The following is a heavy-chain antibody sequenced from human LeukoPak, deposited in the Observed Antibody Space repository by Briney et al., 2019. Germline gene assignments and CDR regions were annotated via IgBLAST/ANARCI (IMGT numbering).Heavy chain of an antibody. CDR2: IYPGDSDT. Sequence: GESLKISCKGSGYSFTSYWIVWVRQMPGKGLEWMGIIYPGDSDTRYSPSFQGQVTISADKSISTAYLQWSSLKASDTAMYYCARDNDYGGNAGAFDIWGQGTMVTVSS. V-gene: IGHV5-51*01. CDR1: GYSFTSYW. D-gene: IGHD4-23*01. CDR3: ARDNDYGGNAGAFDI. J-gene: IGHJ3*02.